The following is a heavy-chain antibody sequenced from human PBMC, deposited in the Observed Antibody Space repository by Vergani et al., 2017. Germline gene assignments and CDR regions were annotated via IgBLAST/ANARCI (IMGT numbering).Heavy chain of an antibody. CDR1: GFTFSSYA. CDR3: ARDGSSWPVGDDAFDI. D-gene: IGHD6-13*01. CDR2: ISGSGGST. V-gene: IGHV3-23*01. Sequence: EVQLLESGGGLVQPGGSLRLSCAASGFTFSSYAMSWVRQAPGKGLEWVSAISGSGGSTYYADSVKGRFTISRDNSKNTLYLQMNSLRAEDTAVYYCARDGSSWPVGDDAFDIWGQGTMVTVSS. J-gene: IGHJ3*02.